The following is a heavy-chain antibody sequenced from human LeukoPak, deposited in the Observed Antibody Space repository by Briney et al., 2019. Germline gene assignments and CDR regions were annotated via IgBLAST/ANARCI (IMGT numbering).Heavy chain of an antibody. J-gene: IGHJ5*02. D-gene: IGHD2-2*01. CDR2: IYYSGNT. CDR1: GDSINPYY. CDR3: ARGGVAIPAANNWFDP. Sequence: SETLSLTCAVSGDSINPYYWSWIRQPPGKGLEWIGYIYYSGNTNYNPSLKSRVIISADTSKNQYSLRLSSVTAADTAVYYCARGGVAIPAANNWFDPWGQGTLVTISS. V-gene: IGHV4-59*01.